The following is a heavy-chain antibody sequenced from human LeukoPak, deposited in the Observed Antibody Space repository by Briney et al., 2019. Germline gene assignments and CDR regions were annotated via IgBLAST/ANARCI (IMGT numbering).Heavy chain of an antibody. CDR2: MNPKTGNT. CDR1: GYTFTSYD. CDR3: VRARYSSAWFDS. V-gene: IGHV1-8*01. D-gene: IGHD6-25*01. Sequence: ASVKVSCKASGYTFTSYDINWVRQATGKGLEWMGWMNPKTGNTGYAQKFQGRVNMTSDTPMTTAYMELNSLKSEDTAVYYCVRARYSSAWFDSWGHGTLVIVSS. J-gene: IGHJ5*01.